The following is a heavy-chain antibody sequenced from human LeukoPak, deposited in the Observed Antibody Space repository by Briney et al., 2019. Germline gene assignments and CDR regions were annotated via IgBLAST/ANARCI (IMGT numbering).Heavy chain of an antibody. V-gene: IGHV4-59*01. D-gene: IGHD3-10*01. CDR2: IYYSGST. CDR1: GGSISSYY. J-gene: IGHJ4*02. CDR3: ARSGSSDYYGSGSYYLSFDY. Sequence: SETLSLTCTVSGGSISSYYWSWIRQPPGKGLEWIGYIYYSGSTNYNPSLKSRVTISVDTSKNRFSLKLSSVTAADTAVYYCARSGSSDYYGSGSYYLSFDYWGQGTLVTVSS.